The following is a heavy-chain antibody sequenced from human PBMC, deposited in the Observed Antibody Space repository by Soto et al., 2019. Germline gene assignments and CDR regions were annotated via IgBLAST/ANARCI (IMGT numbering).Heavy chain of an antibody. V-gene: IGHV3-15*07. CDR3: TTSVDIVLMVYAIGY. J-gene: IGHJ4*02. CDR1: GFTFSNAW. Sequence: GGSLRLSCAASGFTFSNAWMNWVRQAPGKGLEWVGRIKSKTDGGTTDYAAPVKGRFTISRDDSKNTLYLQMNSLKTEDTAVYYCTTSVDIVLMVYAIGYWGQGTLVTVSS. D-gene: IGHD2-8*01. CDR2: IKSKTDGGTT.